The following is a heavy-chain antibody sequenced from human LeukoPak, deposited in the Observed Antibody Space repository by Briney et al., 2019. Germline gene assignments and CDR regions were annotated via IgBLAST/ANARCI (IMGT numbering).Heavy chain of an antibody. CDR1: GFTFSSYS. J-gene: IGHJ4*02. Sequence: PGGSLRLSCAASGFTFSSYSMNWVRQAPGKGLEWVSSISSSSSYIYYADSVKGRFTISRDNAKNPLYLQMNSLRAEDTAVYYCARDVGGVVTFFDYWGQGTLVTVSS. D-gene: IGHD3-3*01. CDR3: ARDVGGVVTFFDY. V-gene: IGHV3-21*01. CDR2: ISSSSSYI.